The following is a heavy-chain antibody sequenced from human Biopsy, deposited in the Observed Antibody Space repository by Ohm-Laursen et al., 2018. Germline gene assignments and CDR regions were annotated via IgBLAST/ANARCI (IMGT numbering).Heavy chain of an antibody. J-gene: IGHJ1*01. CDR3: AKGQDLTAGAEYFQY. Sequence: ASVKASCKTSGYTFTGYFLHWVRQVPGQGLEWMGWINPNSGTTKIAENFQGSVTMTRDTSITTAYLDLTRLTSDDTAVYFCAKGQDLTAGAEYFQYWGQGALITVSS. D-gene: IGHD3-9*01. CDR2: INPNSGTT. CDR1: GYTFTGYF. V-gene: IGHV1-2*04.